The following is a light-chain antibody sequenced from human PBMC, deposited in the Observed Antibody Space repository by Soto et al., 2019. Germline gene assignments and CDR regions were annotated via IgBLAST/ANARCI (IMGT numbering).Light chain of an antibody. V-gene: IGLV1-40*01. CDR2: GNS. J-gene: IGLJ2*01. Sequence: QSVLTQPPSVSGAPGQRVTISCTGSSSNIGAGYDVHWYQQLPGTAPKLLIYGNSNRPSGVPDRFSGSKSGTSASLAITGLQAEDEVDHYRQSYDSSLSGVVFGGGTTLTVL. CDR1: SSNIGAGYD. CDR3: QSYDSSLSGVV.